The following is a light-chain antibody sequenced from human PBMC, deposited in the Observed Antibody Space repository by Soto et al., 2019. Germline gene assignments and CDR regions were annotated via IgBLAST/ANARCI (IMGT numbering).Light chain of an antibody. V-gene: IGLV2-23*02. CDR3: CSYAGTKV. J-gene: IGLJ3*02. CDR2: EVS. Sequence: QAVVTQPASVSGSPGQSITISCTGTSSDVGSYNLVSWYQQHPGKAPKLMIYEVSKRPSGVSNRLSGSKSGNTASLTISGLQAEDEAHYYCCSYAGTKVFGGGTKLTVL. CDR1: SSDVGSYNL.